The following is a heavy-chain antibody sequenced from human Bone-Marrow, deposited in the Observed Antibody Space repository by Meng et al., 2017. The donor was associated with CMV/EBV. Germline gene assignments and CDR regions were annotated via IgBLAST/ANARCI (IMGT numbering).Heavy chain of an antibody. J-gene: IGHJ4*02. Sequence: GKSLKISCAASGFTFSSYAMHWVRQAPGKGLEWVAVISYDGSNKYYADSVKGRFTISRGNSKNTLYLQMNSLRAEDTAVYYCARSFAYSGATRGTDFDYWGQGTRVTGSS. CDR2: ISYDGSNK. CDR3: ARSFAYSGATRGTDFDY. CDR1: GFTFSSYA. V-gene: IGHV3-30*04. D-gene: IGHD1-26*01.